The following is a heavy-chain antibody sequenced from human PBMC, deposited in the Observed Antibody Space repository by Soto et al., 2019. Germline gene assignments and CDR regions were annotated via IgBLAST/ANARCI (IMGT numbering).Heavy chain of an antibody. CDR3: AKNRGAYYDSSGSSEWFDP. CDR2: ISGSGGST. CDR1: GFTFSSYA. J-gene: IGHJ5*02. Sequence: AGSLRLSCAASGFTFSSYAMSCVRQAPGQGLEWVPAISGSGGSTYYADSVKGRFPISRDNSKNPLYLQMNSLRAEDTAVYYCAKNRGAYYDSSGSSEWFDPWRQGTLVTVS. V-gene: IGHV3-23*01. D-gene: IGHD3-22*01.